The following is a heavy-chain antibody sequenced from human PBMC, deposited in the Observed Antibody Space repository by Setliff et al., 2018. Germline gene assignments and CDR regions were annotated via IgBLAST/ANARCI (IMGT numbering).Heavy chain of an antibody. Sequence: ASVKVSCKASGYSFSDFYIHWVRQVPGRGPEWMGSINPKSGVTRYVQKFQGRVTITRDTSISTAYMELRSLRSDDTAVYYCAREGYCTNGVCNYFDYWGQGTLVTVSS. CDR3: AREGYCTNGVCNYFDY. D-gene: IGHD2-8*01. J-gene: IGHJ4*02. CDR1: GYSFSDFY. V-gene: IGHV1-2*02. CDR2: INPKSGVT.